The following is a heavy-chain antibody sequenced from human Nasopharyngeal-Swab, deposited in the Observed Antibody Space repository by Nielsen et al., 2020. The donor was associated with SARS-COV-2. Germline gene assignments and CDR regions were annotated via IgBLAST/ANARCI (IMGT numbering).Heavy chain of an antibody. Sequence: SCVISGDSVSSFSVFWNWIRQSPSRGLEWLGRTFYLSRWYYEYAPSVKGRISFSADTSRNHVSLHLNSVTPEDTAVYYCARGLGTIHFDFWGQGNSVTVSS. V-gene: IGHV6-1*01. J-gene: IGHJ4*02. CDR3: ARGLGTIHFDF. CDR1: GDSVSSFSVF. D-gene: IGHD7-27*01. CDR2: TFYLSRWYY.